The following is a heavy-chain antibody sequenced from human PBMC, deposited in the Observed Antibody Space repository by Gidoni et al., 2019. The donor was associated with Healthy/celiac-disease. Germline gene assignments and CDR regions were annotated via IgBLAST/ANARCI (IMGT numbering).Heavy chain of an antibody. D-gene: IGHD3-9*01. V-gene: IGHV3-48*03. Sequence: EVQLVESGGGLVQPGGSLKFSCAASGFPFSSYAMTWVRQAPGKGLDWVSYIRSSGSTIYYADSVKGRFTISRDNAKNSLYLQMNSLRAEDTAVYYCARTGDYDILTSYLHTTYYFDYWGQGTLVTVSS. CDR1: GFPFSSYA. J-gene: IGHJ4*02. CDR3: ARTGDYDILTSYLHTTYYFDY. CDR2: IRSSGSTI.